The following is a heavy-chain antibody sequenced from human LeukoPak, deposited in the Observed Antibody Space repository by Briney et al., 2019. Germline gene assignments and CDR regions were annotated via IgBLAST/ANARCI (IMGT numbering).Heavy chain of an antibody. Sequence: RSGGSLRLSCAASGFTVSSNYMSWVRQAPGKGLEWVSVIYSGGSTYYADSVKGRFTISRDSSKNTLYLQMNSLRAEDTAVYYCARAPYGGDFDYWGQGTLVTVSS. V-gene: IGHV3-53*01. CDR1: GFTVSSNY. J-gene: IGHJ4*02. CDR3: ARAPYGGDFDY. CDR2: IYSGGST. D-gene: IGHD4-23*01.